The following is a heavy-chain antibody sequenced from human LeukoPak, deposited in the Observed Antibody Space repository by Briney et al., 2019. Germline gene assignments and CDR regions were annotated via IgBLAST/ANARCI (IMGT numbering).Heavy chain of an antibody. J-gene: IGHJ6*03. D-gene: IGHD3-16*01. CDR2: IYYSGST. CDR3: ARATLGYYYMDV. V-gene: IGHV4-39*07. CDR1: GGSISSSAYY. Sequence: SETLSLTCTVSGGSISSSAYYWGWIRQPPGKGLESIGSIYYSGSTYYKPSLKSRVTISVDTSKNQFSLKLSSVTAADTAVYYCARATLGYYYMDVWGKGTTVTISS.